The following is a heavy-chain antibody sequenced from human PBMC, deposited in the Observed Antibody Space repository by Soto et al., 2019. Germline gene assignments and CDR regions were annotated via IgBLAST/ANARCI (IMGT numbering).Heavy chain of an antibody. CDR1: GGSISSYY. Sequence: SETLSLTCTVSGGSISSYYWSWIRQPPGKGLEWVGYIYYSGSTNYNPSLKSRVTISVDTSKNQFSLKLSSVTAADTAVYYCARRYGGTFDYWGQGTLVTVSS. V-gene: IGHV4-59*08. J-gene: IGHJ4*02. D-gene: IGHD2-15*01. CDR2: IYYSGST. CDR3: ARRYGGTFDY.